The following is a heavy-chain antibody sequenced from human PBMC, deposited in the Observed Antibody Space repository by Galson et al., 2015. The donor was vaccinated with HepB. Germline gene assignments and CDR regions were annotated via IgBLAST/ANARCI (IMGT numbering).Heavy chain of an antibody. J-gene: IGHJ4*02. Sequence: SLRLSCAASGFTFSSYGMHWVRQAPGKGLEWVAVISYDGSSKNYADSVKGRFTISRDNSKNTLSLQMNSLRAEDTAVYYCARDYCSGGSCLDYWGQGTLVTVSS. CDR3: ARDYCSGGSCLDY. CDR1: GFTFSSYG. D-gene: IGHD2-15*01. CDR2: ISYDGSSK. V-gene: IGHV3-30*19.